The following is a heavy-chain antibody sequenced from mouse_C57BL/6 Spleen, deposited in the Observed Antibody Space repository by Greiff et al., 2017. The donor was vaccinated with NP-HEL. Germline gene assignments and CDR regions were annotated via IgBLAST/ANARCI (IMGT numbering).Heavy chain of an antibody. CDR1: GYTFTDYY. J-gene: IGHJ4*01. Sequence: EVQLQQSGPELVKPGASVKISCKASGYTFTDYYMNWVKQSHGKSLEWIGDINPNNGGTSYNQKFKGKATLTVDKSSSTAYMELRSLTSEDSAVYYCARYYYAMDYWGQGTSVTGSS. CDR3: ARYYYAMDY. V-gene: IGHV1-26*01. CDR2: INPNNGGT.